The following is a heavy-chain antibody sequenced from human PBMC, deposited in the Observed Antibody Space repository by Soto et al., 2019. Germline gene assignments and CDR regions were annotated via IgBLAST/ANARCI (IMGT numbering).Heavy chain of an antibody. CDR1: GFTFSSYS. Sequence: GGSLRLSCAASGFTFSSYSMNWVRQAPGKGLEWVSSISSSSSYIYYGDSGKGRFTISRDSAKNSLYLQMNSLRAEDTAVNNWARAHLFGSGYDDARPGFDYWGQGTLVTVSS. D-gene: IGHD5-12*01. CDR3: ARAHLFGSGYDDARPGFDY. CDR2: ISSSSSYI. J-gene: IGHJ4*02. V-gene: IGHV3-21*01.